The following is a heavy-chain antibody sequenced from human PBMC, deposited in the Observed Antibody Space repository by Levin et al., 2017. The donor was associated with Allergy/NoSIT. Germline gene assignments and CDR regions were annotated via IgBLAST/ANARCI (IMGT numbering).Heavy chain of an antibody. CDR2: ISYDGSNK. J-gene: IGHJ4*02. V-gene: IGHV3-30*04. CDR3: ARTEEDGYNWYRFVGGIDY. D-gene: IGHD5-24*01. CDR1: GFTFSSYA. Sequence: PGESLKISCAASGFTFSSYAMHWVRQAPGKGLEWVAVISYDGSNKYYADSVKGRFTISRDNSKNTLYLQMNSLRAEDTAVYYCARTEEDGYNWYRFVGGIDYWGQGTLVTVSS.